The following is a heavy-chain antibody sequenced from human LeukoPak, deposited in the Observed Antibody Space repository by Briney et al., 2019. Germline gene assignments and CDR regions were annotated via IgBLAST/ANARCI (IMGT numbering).Heavy chain of an antibody. V-gene: IGHV4-34*01. CDR1: GGSFSGYY. Sequence: PSETLSLTCAVSGGSFSGYYWSWIRQPPGKGLEWIGEINHSGSTNYNPSLKSRVTISVDTSKNQFSLKLSSVTAADTAVYYCARGPVKVVVTAPSPYGMDVWGQGTTVTVSS. J-gene: IGHJ6*02. CDR3: ARGPVKVVVTAPSPYGMDV. CDR2: INHSGST. D-gene: IGHD2-21*02.